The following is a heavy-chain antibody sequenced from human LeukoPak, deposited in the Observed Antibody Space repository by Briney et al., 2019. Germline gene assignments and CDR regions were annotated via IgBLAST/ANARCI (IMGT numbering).Heavy chain of an antibody. CDR3: AKSGSTIWNY. Sequence: GGSLRLSCAASGFTVSSNYMSWVRQAPGKGLEWVSAFSGSGGSTYYADSVKGRFTISRDNSKNTLYLQMNSLRAEDTAIYYCAKSGSTIWNYWGQGTLVTVSS. V-gene: IGHV3-23*01. CDR2: FSGSGGST. J-gene: IGHJ4*02. D-gene: IGHD2-2*01. CDR1: GFTVSSNY.